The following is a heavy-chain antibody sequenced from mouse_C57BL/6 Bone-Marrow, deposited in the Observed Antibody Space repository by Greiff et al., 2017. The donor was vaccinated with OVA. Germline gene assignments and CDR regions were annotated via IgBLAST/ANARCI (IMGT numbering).Heavy chain of an antibody. CDR2: IDPENGDT. CDR1: GFNIKDDY. Sequence: EVKLMESGAELVRPGASVKLSCTASGFNIKDDYMHWVKQRPEQGLEWIGWIDPENGDTEYASKFQGKATITADTSSNTAYLQLSSVTSEDTAVYYCTTKDSNHMDYWGQGTSVTVSS. D-gene: IGHD2-5*01. V-gene: IGHV14-4*01. CDR3: TTKDSNHMDY. J-gene: IGHJ4*01.